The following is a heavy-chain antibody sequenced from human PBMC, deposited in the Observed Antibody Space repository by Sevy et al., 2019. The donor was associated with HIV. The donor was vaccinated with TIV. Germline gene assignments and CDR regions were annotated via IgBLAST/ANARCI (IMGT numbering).Heavy chain of an antibody. CDR1: GFTFGDYA. D-gene: IGHD2-2*01. V-gene: IGHV3-49*04. Sequence: GGSLKLSCTASGFTFGDYAMSWVRQAPGKGLEWVGFIRSKAYGGTTEYAASVKGRFTISRDDSKSIAYLQMNSLKTEDTAVYYCTRVGDRYQLLSSSLDYWGQGTLVTVSS. CDR3: TRVGDRYQLLSSSLDY. J-gene: IGHJ4*02. CDR2: IRSKAYGGTT.